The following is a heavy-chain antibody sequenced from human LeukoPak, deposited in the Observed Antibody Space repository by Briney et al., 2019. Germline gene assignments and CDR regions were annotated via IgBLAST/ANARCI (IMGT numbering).Heavy chain of an antibody. Sequence: SETLSLTCAVYGGSFSGYYWSWIRQPPGKGLEWIGEINHSGSTNYNPSLKSRVTISVDTSKNQFSLKLSSVTAADTAVYCCARRPLYYYDSSGYYCDYWGQGTLVTVSS. CDR2: INHSGST. CDR3: ARRPLYYYDSSGYYCDY. CDR1: GGSFSGYY. J-gene: IGHJ4*02. V-gene: IGHV4-34*01. D-gene: IGHD3-22*01.